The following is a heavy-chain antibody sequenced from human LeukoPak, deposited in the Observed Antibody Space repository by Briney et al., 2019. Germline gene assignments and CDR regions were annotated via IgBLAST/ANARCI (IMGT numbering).Heavy chain of an antibody. V-gene: IGHV1-18*01. CDR2: ISAYNGNT. CDR3: ARDRAVVIFFDY. D-gene: IGHD3-22*01. J-gene: IGHJ4*02. Sequence: GASVKVSCKASGYNFTSYTISWVRQAPGQGLEWMGWISAYNGNTNYGQKLQGRVTMTTDTSTSTAYMELRSLRPDDTAVYYCARDRAVVIFFDYWGQGTLVTVSS. CDR1: GYNFTSYT.